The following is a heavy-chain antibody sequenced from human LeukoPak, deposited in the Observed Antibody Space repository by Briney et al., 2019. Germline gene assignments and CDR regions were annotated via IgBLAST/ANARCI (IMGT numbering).Heavy chain of an antibody. CDR1: GFTFTSYA. Sequence: AGGSLRLSCTASGFTFTSYAMHWVRQAPGKGLEWVAVISYDASNKYYADSVKGRFTISRDNSKNTLYLQMNSLRAEDTAVYYCARGPHIVGAHCLDYWGQGTLVTVSS. CDR3: ARGPHIVGAHCLDY. CDR2: ISYDASNK. J-gene: IGHJ4*02. V-gene: IGHV3-30*04. D-gene: IGHD1-26*01.